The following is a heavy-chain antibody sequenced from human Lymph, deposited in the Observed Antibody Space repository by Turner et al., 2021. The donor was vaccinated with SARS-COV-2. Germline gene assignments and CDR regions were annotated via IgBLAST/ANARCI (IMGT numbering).Heavy chain of an antibody. CDR1: GFTFDVYA. J-gene: IGHJ6*02. CDR3: ATDLGTGYYYYCMDV. CDR2: ISWNRGSI. V-gene: IGHV3-9*01. D-gene: IGHD3-16*01. Sequence: EVQLVESGGGVVQPGRSLRLSCAASGFTFDVYAMHWVRQAPGKGLEGVSGISWNRGSIGYADSVKGRFTISRDNAKNSLYLQMNSLRAEDTALYYCATDLGTGYYYYCMDVWGQGTTVTVSS.